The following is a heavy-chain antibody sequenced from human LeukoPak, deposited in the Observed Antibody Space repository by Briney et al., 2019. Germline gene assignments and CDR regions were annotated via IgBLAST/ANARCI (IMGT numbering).Heavy chain of an antibody. CDR2: TSSSSSYI. CDR1: GFTFSSYR. CDR3: ARDWYYGSASLTAFDI. J-gene: IGHJ3*02. D-gene: IGHD3-10*01. Sequence: GGSLRLSCAASGFTFSSYRMNWVRQAPGKGLEWVSSTSSSSSYIYYADSVKGRFTISRDNAKNSLYLQMNSLRAEDTAVYYCARDWYYGSASLTAFDIWGQGTMVTVSS. V-gene: IGHV3-21*01.